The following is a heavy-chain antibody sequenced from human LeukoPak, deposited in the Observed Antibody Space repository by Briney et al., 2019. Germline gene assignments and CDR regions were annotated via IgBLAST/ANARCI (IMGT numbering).Heavy chain of an antibody. CDR3: ARYSYDILTGYPKGWFDP. CDR1: GGSFSGYY. V-gene: IGHV4-34*10. Sequence: SETLSLTCAVYGGSFSGYYWSWIRQPPGKGLEWIGEINHSGSTNYNPSLKSRVTMSVDTSKNQFSLKLSSVTAADTAVYYCARYSYDILTGYPKGWFDPWGQGTLVTVSS. D-gene: IGHD3-9*01. CDR2: INHSGST. J-gene: IGHJ5*02.